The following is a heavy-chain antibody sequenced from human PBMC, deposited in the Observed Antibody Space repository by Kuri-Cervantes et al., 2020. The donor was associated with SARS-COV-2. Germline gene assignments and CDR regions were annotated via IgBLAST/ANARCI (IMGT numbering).Heavy chain of an antibody. D-gene: IGHD1-7*01. V-gene: IGHV4-38-2*02. Sequence: GSLRLPCTVSGYPISSGYYWGGIRPRPGEGLEWIGSIYHSGSTYYNPSLKSRVTISVDTTKNQFSLKLSSVTAADTAVYYCARHDPYNWNLNWFDPWGQGTLVTVSS. CDR1: GYPISSGYY. CDR3: ARHDPYNWNLNWFDP. J-gene: IGHJ5*01. CDR2: IYHSGST.